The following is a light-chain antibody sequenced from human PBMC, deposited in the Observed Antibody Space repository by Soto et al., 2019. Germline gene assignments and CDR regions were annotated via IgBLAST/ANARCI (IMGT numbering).Light chain of an antibody. J-gene: IGKJ5*01. CDR1: HSVRSS. V-gene: IGKV3D-15*01. CDR3: QLYGISPQ. Sequence: EIVMTQSPATLSVSPGERATLSCRASHSVRSSLAWYQQKPGQAPRLLIHGASTRATGIPDRFSGSASGPDFTLTINRLEPEDFAVYYCQLYGISPQFGQGTRLEIK. CDR2: GAS.